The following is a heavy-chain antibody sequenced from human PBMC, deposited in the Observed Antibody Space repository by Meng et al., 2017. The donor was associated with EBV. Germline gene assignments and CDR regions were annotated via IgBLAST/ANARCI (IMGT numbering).Heavy chain of an antibody. CDR3: ARGGGWLRPLSP. V-gene: IGHV1-3*01. Sequence: ELKNDCASVTVALQSLLYVFYHSGMMRGRQAPVLSLDWMRYINATTSNTQYSQNFLGRVDITRDTSAITAYIELSSLTSEDTSVYYCARGGGWLRPLSPWGQGTLVTVSS. D-gene: IGHD6-19*01. CDR1: LYVFYHSG. CDR2: INATTSNT. J-gene: IGHJ1*01.